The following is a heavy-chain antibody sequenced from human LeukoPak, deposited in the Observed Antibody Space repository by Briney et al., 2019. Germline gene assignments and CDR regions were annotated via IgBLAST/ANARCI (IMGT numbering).Heavy chain of an antibody. CDR3: ARVAIAAADPYYFDY. CDR2: ISYDGSNK. J-gene: IGHJ4*02. CDR1: GFTFSSYA. V-gene: IGHV3-30*01. D-gene: IGHD6-13*01. Sequence: GGSLRLSCAASGFTFSSYAMHWVRQAPGKGLEWVAVISYDGSNKYYADSVKGRFTISRDNSKNTLYLQMNSLRAGDTAVYYCARVAIAAADPYYFDYWGQGTLVTVSS.